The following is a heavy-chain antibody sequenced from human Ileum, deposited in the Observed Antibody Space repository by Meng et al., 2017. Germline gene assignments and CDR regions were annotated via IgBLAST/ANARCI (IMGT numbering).Heavy chain of an antibody. D-gene: IGHD4-23*01. CDR2: IYHSGLV. J-gene: IGHJ4*02. CDR3: AANSGKKMHS. V-gene: IGHV4-4*02. Sequence: GELQESGPGLVKPSGTLSLTCAVSGDSISTTNWWNWVRQPPGEGLEWIGEIYHSGLVNYNLSLKSRVTLSIDKSKNQFSLKLISVTAADTGVYYCAANSGKKMHSWGQGTLVTVSS. CDR1: GDSISTTNW.